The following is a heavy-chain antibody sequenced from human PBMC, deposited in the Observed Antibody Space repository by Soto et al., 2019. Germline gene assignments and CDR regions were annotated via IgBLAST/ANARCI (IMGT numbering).Heavy chain of an antibody. V-gene: IGHV3-21*01. CDR2: ISSSSSYI. Sequence: PGGSLRLSCAASGFTFSSYSMNWVRQAPGKGLEWVSSISSSSSYIYYADSVKGRFTISRDNAKNSLYLQMNSLRAEDTAVYYRARQGPYDSSDYFLYYYYYGMDVWGQGTTVTVSS. J-gene: IGHJ6*02. D-gene: IGHD3-22*01. CDR3: ARQGPYDSSDYFLYYYYYGMDV. CDR1: GFTFSSYS.